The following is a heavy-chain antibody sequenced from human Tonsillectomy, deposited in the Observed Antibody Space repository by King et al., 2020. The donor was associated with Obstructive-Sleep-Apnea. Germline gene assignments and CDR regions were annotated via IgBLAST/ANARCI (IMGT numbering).Heavy chain of an antibody. D-gene: IGHD1-26*01. CDR2: INSDGSST. J-gene: IGHJ4*02. CDR1: GFTFRTSW. V-gene: IGHV3-74*01. CDR3: ARDRGGAGPTTTDY. Sequence: VQLVESGGGLVQPGGSLRLSCAASGFTFRTSWMHWVRQAPGKGLGWVSRINSDGSSTIYADFVKGRFTISRDKAKNTLYLQMNSLRAEDTAVYYCARDRGGAGPTTTDYWGQGTLVTVSS.